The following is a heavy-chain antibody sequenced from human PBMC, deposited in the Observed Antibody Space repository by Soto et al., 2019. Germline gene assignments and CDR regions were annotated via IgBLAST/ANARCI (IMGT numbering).Heavy chain of an antibody. V-gene: IGHV1-69*13. CDR2: IIPIFGTA. D-gene: IGHD1-7*01. Sequence: SVKVSCKASGGTFSSYAISWVRQAPGQGLEWMGGIIPIFGTANYAQKFQGRVTITADESTSTAYMELSSLRSEDTAVYYCAGPPELTRIYYYYGMDVWGQGTTVTVS. CDR1: GGTFSSYA. CDR3: AGPPELTRIYYYYGMDV. J-gene: IGHJ6*02.